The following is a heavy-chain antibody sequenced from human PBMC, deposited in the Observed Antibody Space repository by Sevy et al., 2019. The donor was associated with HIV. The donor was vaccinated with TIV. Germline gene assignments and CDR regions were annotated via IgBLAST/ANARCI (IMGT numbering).Heavy chain of an antibody. V-gene: IGHV4-31*03. CDR3: ARDLGYGSDINSFYGVDV. CDR1: GGSISNGNCY. J-gene: IGHJ6*02. CDR2: IYYSGII. D-gene: IGHD2-15*01. Sequence: SETLSLTCTVSGGSISNGNCYWSWIRQHPGKGLEWLGYIYYSGIIYYNPSFESRVTISVDPSKNQFYLKMSSVTAADTAIYYCARDLGYGSDINSFYGVDVWGQGTTVTVSS.